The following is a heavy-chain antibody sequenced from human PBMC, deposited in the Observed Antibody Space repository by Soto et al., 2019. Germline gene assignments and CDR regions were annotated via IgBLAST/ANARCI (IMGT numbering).Heavy chain of an antibody. CDR1: GGSFSGYY. CDR3: ASESGATTDSLWPFDY. CDR2: INHSGST. Sequence: QVQLQQWGAGLLKPSETLSLTCAVYGGSFSGYYWSWIRQPPGKGLEWIGEINHSGSTNYNPSLKSRVTISVDTSKNQFSLKLSSVTAADTAVYYCASESGATTDSLWPFDYWGQGTLVTVSS. D-gene: IGHD2-15*01. J-gene: IGHJ4*02. V-gene: IGHV4-34*01.